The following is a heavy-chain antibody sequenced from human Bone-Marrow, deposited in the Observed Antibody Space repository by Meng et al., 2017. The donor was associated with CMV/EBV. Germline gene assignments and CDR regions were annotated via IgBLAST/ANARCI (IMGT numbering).Heavy chain of an antibody. CDR2: ISWNSGSI. CDR3: AKDSSGMVV. V-gene: IGHV3-9*01. CDR1: GFTFDDYA. J-gene: IGHJ6*02. Sequence: GGSLRLSCAASGFTFDDYAMHWVRQAPGKGLEWVSGISWNSGSIGYADSVKGRFTISRDNAKNSLYLQMNSLRAEDTALYYCAKDSSGMVVWGQGTTVTVSS.